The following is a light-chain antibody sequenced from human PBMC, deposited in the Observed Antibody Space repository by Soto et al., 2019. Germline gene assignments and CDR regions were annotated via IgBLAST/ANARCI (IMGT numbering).Light chain of an antibody. J-gene: IGLJ2*01. CDR3: CSYAGTSTFVI. CDR2: DVS. CDR1: SSDVGGYDY. Sequence: QSALTQVRSVSGSPGQSVTISCTGTSSDVGGYDYVSWYQQRPGKAPRLMIYDVSKRPSGVPDRFSGSKSGNTASLTISGLQVEDEADYFCCSYAGTSTFVIFGGGTKVTVL. V-gene: IGLV2-11*01.